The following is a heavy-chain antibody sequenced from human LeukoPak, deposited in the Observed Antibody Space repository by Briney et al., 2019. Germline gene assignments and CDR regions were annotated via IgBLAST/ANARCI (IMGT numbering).Heavy chain of an antibody. CDR3: ARESGFRYGYAFNI. CDR1: GYXFTSHG. D-gene: IGHD5-18*01. V-gene: IGHV1-18*01. J-gene: IGHJ3*02. CDR2: ISGYNGDT. Sequence: ASVRVSCKASGYXFTSHGISWVRHAPGQGLEWMGWISGYNGDTKFAQKFQGRVTMTTDTSTSTAYMELRSLRSDDTAVYYCARESGFRYGYAFNIWGQGTVVTVSS.